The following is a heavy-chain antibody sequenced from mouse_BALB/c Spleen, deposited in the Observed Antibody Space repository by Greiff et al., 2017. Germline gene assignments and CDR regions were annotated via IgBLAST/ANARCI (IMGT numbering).Heavy chain of an antibody. D-gene: IGHD1-1*01. CDR3: ARDGTTVAFDY. Sequence: DVHLVESGPGLVKPSQSLSLTCSVTGYSITSGYYWNWIRQFPGNKLEWMGYISYDGSNNYNPSLKNRISITRDTSKNQFFLKLNSVTTEDTATYYCARDGTTVAFDYWGQGTTLTVSS. J-gene: IGHJ2*01. CDR2: ISYDGSN. CDR1: GYSITSGYY. V-gene: IGHV3-6*02.